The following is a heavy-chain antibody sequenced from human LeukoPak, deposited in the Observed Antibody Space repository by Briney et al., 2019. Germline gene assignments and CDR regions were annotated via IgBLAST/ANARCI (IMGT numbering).Heavy chain of an antibody. Sequence: PGGSLRLSCAASGFTLSSYSMHWVRQAPGKGLEWVSSISSSGSYIYYADSVRGRFTISRDNSKNTLYLQMNSLRAEDTAVYYCAKALAVTSFDYWGQGTLVTVSS. CDR2: ISSSGSYI. CDR1: GFTLSSYS. CDR3: AKALAVTSFDY. V-gene: IGHV3-21*01. J-gene: IGHJ4*02. D-gene: IGHD4-17*01.